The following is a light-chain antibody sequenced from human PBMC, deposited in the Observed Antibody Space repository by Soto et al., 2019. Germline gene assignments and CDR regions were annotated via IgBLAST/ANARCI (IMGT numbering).Light chain of an antibody. Sequence: EIVLTQSPGTLSFSPRERANLSCRSSQSVSSSYLAWYQQKPGQAPRLLIYGASSRATGVPDRFSGSGSGTDFTLTISRLEPEDFAVYYCQQYGSSKWTLGQGTKVDIK. CDR3: QQYGSSKWT. CDR2: GAS. J-gene: IGKJ1*01. CDR1: QSVSSSY. V-gene: IGKV3-20*01.